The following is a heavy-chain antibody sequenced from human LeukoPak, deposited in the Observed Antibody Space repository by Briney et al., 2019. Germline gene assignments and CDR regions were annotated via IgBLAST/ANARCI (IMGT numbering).Heavy chain of an antibody. CDR3: ARDAVYCSSTSCPSPPDY. CDR1: GYTFTSYG. D-gene: IGHD2-2*01. J-gene: IGHJ4*02. V-gene: IGHV1-18*01. Sequence: ASVKVSCKASGYTFTSYGISWVRQAPGQGLEWMGWISAYNGNTNYAQKLQGRVTMTTDTSTSTAYMELRSLRSDDTAVYYCARDAVYCSSTSCPSPPDYWGQGTLVTVSS. CDR2: ISAYNGNT.